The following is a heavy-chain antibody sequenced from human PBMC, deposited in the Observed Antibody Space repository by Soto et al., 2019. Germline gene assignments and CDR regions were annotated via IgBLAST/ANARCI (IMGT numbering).Heavy chain of an antibody. D-gene: IGHD6-19*01. V-gene: IGHV2-70*04. CDR1: GLPLSYSGMR. CDR2: IDWNGGE. CDR3: ARGSWSKIDH. J-gene: IGHJ4*02. Sequence: SGPTLVNPTQTLTLTCTFSGLPLSYSGMRLSWIRQPPGKALEWLARIDWNGGEFYSTSLKTRLTLSRDTSKNQVVLIMTNMDPMDTATYYCARGSWSKIDHWGQGTLVTVSS.